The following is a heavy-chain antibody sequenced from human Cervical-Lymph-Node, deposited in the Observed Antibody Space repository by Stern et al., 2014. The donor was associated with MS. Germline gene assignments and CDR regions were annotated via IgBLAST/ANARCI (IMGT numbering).Heavy chain of an antibody. J-gene: IGHJ3*01. D-gene: IGHD6-19*01. CDR3: ARLSGPSALQWPEH. CDR1: GYTFGTFG. Sequence: QMQLVQSGAELKKPGASMTLSCKSSGYTFGTFGVSWVRQAPGQGLEWMGRISAYNGATKFAQSLQERITMTTDTSTNTTYMELKNLRYDDTAVYYCARLSGPSALQWPEHWGQGTMVTVSS. CDR2: ISAYNGAT. V-gene: IGHV1-18*01.